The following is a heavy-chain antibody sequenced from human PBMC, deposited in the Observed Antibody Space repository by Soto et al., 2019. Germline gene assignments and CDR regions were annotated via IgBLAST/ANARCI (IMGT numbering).Heavy chain of an antibody. Sequence: GGSLRLSCAASGFTFSSYSMNWVRQAPGKGLEWVSYISSSSSTIYYADSVKGRFTISRDNAKNSLYLQMNSLRAEDTAVYYCARDKSSGWPDFDYWGQGTLVTVSS. CDR1: GFTFSSYS. J-gene: IGHJ4*02. CDR2: ISSSSSTI. CDR3: ARDKSSGWPDFDY. V-gene: IGHV3-48*01. D-gene: IGHD6-19*01.